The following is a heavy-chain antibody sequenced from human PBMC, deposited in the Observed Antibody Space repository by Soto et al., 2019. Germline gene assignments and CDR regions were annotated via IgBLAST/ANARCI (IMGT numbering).Heavy chain of an antibody. D-gene: IGHD5-12*01. J-gene: IGHJ3*02. CDR2: ISGSGGST. V-gene: IGHV3-23*01. CDR1: GFTFISYA. CDR3: AKDEVARLREGPDAFDT. Sequence: PGGSLRLSCAASGFTFISYAMSWVLQAPWKGLEWVSAISGSGGSTYYADSVKGRFTISRDNSKDTLYLQMNSLRAEDTAVYYCAKDEVARLREGPDAFDTWGQGTMVTVSS.